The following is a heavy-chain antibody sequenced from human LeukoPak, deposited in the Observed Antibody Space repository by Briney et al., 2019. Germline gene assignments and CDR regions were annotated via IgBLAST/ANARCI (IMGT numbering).Heavy chain of an antibody. D-gene: IGHD3-9*01. CDR2: INHDGLTI. J-gene: IGHJ4*02. CDR1: GFTFSSYE. V-gene: IGHV3-48*03. Sequence: GRSLRLSCAASGFTFSSYEMNWVRQAPGKGLEWVSYINHDGLTIHYADSVKGRFTISRDNAKKSLYLQMNSLRAEDTAVYYCAREPYDILTGTHIDYWGQGTLVTVSS. CDR3: AREPYDILTGTHIDY.